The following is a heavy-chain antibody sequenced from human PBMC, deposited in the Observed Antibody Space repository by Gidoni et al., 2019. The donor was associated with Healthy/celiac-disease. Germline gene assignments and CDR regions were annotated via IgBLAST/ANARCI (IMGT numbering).Heavy chain of an antibody. CDR3: ARGGEMATIDWYFDL. V-gene: IGHV1-69*06. CDR2: IIPIFGTA. Sequence: QVQLVQSGAEVKKPGSSVKVSCKASGGTFSSYAISWVRKAPGQGLEWMGGIIPIFGTANYAQKFQGRVTITADKSTSTAYMELSSLRSEDTAVYYCARGGEMATIDWYFDLWGRGTLVTVSS. CDR1: GGTFSSYA. D-gene: IGHD5-12*01. J-gene: IGHJ2*01.